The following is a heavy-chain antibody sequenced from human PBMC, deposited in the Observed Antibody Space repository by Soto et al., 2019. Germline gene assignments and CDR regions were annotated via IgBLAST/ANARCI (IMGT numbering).Heavy chain of an antibody. D-gene: IGHD3-22*01. V-gene: IGHV3-23*01. CDR1: GFTFRSYA. J-gene: IGHJ4*02. Sequence: PVGSLRLSCAASGFTFRSYAMTWARQAPGKGLEWVSTISGSGGNTYYADSVKGRFTISRDNSKNMLWLQMNSLRAEDAAVYYCAKDQHYSDSSDYYHVFDFWGQGTLVTVSS. CDR2: ISGSGGNT. CDR3: AKDQHYSDSSDYYHVFDF.